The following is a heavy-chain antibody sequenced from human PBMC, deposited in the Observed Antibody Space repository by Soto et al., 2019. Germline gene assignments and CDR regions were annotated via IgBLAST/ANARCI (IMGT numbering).Heavy chain of an antibody. V-gene: IGHV3-23*01. CDR2: INPSSSFA. CDR1: GFTLSSYA. CDR3: AKGSASARPYYFDY. Sequence: PGGSLRLSCAASGFTLSSYAMSWVRQAPGKGLEWVSAINPSSSFAYYADSVKGRFTISRDNSKNTLSLQMNSLRAEDTAIYYCAKGSASARPYYFDYWGQGTLVTVSS. D-gene: IGHD6-6*01. J-gene: IGHJ4*02.